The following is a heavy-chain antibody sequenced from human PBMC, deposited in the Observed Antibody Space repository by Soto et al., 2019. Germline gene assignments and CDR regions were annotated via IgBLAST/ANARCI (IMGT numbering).Heavy chain of an antibody. J-gene: IGHJ5*02. Sequence: SETLSLTCAVSGGSISSGGYSWSWIRQPPGKGLEWIGYIYHSGSTYYNPSLKSRVTISVDRSKNQFSLKLSSVTAADTAVYYCATYYDSSGYYPSGFDPWGQGTLVTVS. D-gene: IGHD3-22*01. V-gene: IGHV4-30-2*01. CDR1: GGSISSGGYS. CDR2: IYHSGST. CDR3: ATYYDSSGYYPSGFDP.